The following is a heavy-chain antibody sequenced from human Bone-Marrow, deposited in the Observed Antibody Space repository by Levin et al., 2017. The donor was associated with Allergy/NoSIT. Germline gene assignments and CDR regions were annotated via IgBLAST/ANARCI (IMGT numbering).Heavy chain of an antibody. D-gene: IGHD5-12*01. Sequence: GGSLRLSCAASGFTFSSYAMSWVRQAPGKGLEWVSAISGSGGSTYYADSVKGRFTISRDNSKNTLYLQMNSLRAEDTAVYYCAGRLSGYSGTKGADYFDYWGQGTLVTVSS. J-gene: IGHJ4*02. V-gene: IGHV3-23*01. CDR1: GFTFSSYA. CDR3: AGRLSGYSGTKGADYFDY. CDR2: ISGSGGST.